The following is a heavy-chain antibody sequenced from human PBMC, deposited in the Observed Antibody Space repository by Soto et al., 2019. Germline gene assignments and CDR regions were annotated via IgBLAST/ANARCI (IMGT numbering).Heavy chain of an antibody. J-gene: IGHJ4*02. CDR2: IYHSGST. D-gene: IGHD4-17*01. CDR1: GYSISSGYY. Sequence: SETLSLTCTVSGYSISSGYYWGWIRPPPGKGLEWIGRIYHSGSTYYNPSLKSRVTISVDTSKNQFSLKLSSVTAADTAVYYCARDFPTDYGDYGYWGQGTLVTVSS. CDR3: ARDFPTDYGDYGY. V-gene: IGHV4-38-2*02.